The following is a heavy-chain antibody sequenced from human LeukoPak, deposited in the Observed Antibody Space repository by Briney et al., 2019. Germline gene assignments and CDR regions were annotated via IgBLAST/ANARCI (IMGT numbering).Heavy chain of an antibody. Sequence: GGSLRLSCAASGFTFSSYAMSWVRQAPGKGLEWVSAISGSGGSTYYADSVKGRFTISRDNSKNTLYLQMNSLRAEDTAVYYCAKAGPTGSPYYYGMDVWGKGTTATVSS. V-gene: IGHV3-23*01. J-gene: IGHJ6*04. CDR2: ISGSGGST. CDR1: GFTFSSYA. CDR3: AKAGPTGSPYYYGMDV. D-gene: IGHD3-9*01.